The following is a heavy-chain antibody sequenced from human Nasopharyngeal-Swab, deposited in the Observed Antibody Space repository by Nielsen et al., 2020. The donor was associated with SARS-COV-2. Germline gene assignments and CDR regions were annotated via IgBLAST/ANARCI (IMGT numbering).Heavy chain of an antibody. J-gene: IGHJ4*02. Sequence: SETLSLTCTVSGGSISSYYWSWIRQPPGKGLEWIGYIYYSGSTNYNPSLKSRVTISVDTSKNQFSLKLSSVTAADTAVYYCAREDSSGYYYFDYWGQGTLVTVSS. CDR2: IYYSGST. D-gene: IGHD3-22*01. V-gene: IGHV4-59*01. CDR1: GGSISSYY. CDR3: AREDSSGYYYFDY.